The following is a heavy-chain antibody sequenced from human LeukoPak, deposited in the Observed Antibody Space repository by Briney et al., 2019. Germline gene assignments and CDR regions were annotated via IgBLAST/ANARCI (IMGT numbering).Heavy chain of an antibody. Sequence: GGSLRLSCAASGFTFSSYSMNWVRQAPGKGLEWVGRIKSKTDGGTTDYAAPVKGRFTISRDDSKNTLYLQMNSLRAEDTAVYYCAKAGVRDFDWGQGTLVTVSS. CDR2: IKSKTDGGTT. J-gene: IGHJ4*02. V-gene: IGHV3-15*01. CDR1: GFTFSSYS. CDR3: AKAGVRDFD. D-gene: IGHD3-3*01.